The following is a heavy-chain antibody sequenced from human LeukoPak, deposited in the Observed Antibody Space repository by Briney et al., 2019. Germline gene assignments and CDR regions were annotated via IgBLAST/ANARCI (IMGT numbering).Heavy chain of an antibody. Sequence: GASVKVSCKASGYTFTSYGISWVRQAPGQGLEWMGWISAYNGNTNYAQKLQGRVTMTTDTSTSTAYMELRSLRSDDTAVCYCARVHGSGSYSPIDYWGQGTLVTVSS. CDR2: ISAYNGNT. CDR1: GYTFTSYG. CDR3: ARVHGSGSYSPIDY. J-gene: IGHJ4*02. D-gene: IGHD3-10*01. V-gene: IGHV1-18*01.